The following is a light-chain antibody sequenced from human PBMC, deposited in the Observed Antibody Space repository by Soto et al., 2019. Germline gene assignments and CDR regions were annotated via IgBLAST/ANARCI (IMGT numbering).Light chain of an antibody. CDR2: WGS. J-gene: IGKJ2*03. V-gene: IGKV3-15*01. CDR3: QQYENWPPYS. CDR1: QSVGPN. Sequence: TQSPATLSVSLGEEVTLSCRASQSVGPNLAWYQQRPGQAPRLLIHWGSTRANGVPARFRGSGRGTDFTLTISGLQSEDRAVYYCQQYENWPPYSFGQGTKLEIK.